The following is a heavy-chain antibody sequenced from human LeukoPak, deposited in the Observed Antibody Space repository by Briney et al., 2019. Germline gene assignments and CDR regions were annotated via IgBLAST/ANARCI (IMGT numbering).Heavy chain of an antibody. D-gene: IGHD6-13*01. Sequence: PGGSLRLSCAASGFTYSRYAMSWLRQAPGKGLEWVSVISVGGAGTYYADSVKGRFTISRDNSENTLYLQMNRLRAEDTAVYHCVKSFRAEDYWGQGTLVTVAS. CDR1: GFTYSRYA. J-gene: IGHJ4*02. CDR3: VKSFRAEDY. V-gene: IGHV3-23*01. CDR2: ISVGGAGT.